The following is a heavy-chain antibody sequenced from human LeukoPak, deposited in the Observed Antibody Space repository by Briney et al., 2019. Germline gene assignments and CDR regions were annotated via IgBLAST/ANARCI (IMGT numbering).Heavy chain of an antibody. D-gene: IGHD5-18*01. CDR3: AKDRAYRVIQPVRFDY. CDR1: GFTFDDYT. Sequence: PRGSLRLSCAASGFTFDDYTMHWVRQAPGKGLEWVSLISWDGGSTYYADSVKGRFTISRDNSKNSLYLQMNSLRTEDTALYYCAKDRAYRVIQPVRFDYWGQGTLVTVSS. J-gene: IGHJ4*02. CDR2: ISWDGGST. V-gene: IGHV3-43*01.